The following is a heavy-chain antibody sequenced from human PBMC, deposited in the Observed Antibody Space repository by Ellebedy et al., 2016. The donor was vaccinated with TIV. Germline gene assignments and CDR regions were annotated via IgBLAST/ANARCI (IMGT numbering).Heavy chain of an antibody. CDR3: ARHPANLTGDMSVRIGYLQD. CDR1: GYTFGNYW. D-gene: IGHD2-21*02. CDR2: IYPGDSET. V-gene: IGHV5-51*01. Sequence: GGSLRLSCKGSGYTFGNYWIDWVRQMPGKGLEWMGTIYPGDSETKYSPSLEGQVTISADKSISTAYLQWSNLKASDTAMYYCARHPANLTGDMSVRIGYLQDWGQGTLVTVSS. J-gene: IGHJ1*01.